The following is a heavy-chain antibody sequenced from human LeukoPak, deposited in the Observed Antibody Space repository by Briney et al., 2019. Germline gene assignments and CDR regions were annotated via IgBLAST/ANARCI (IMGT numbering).Heavy chain of an antibody. J-gene: IGHJ4*02. CDR1: GGSSSGYY. V-gene: IGHV4-34*01. Sequence: SETLSLTCAVYGGSSSGYYWSWIRQPPGNGLEWMGEINHIGSTNYNPSLKSRVTISVDTSKNQFSLKLSSVTAADTAVYYCARGYGSGSRGYYFDYWGQGTLVTVSS. CDR2: INHIGST. D-gene: IGHD3-10*01. CDR3: ARGYGSGSRGYYFDY.